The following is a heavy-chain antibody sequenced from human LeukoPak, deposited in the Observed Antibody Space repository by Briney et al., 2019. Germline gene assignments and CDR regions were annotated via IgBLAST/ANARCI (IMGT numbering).Heavy chain of an antibody. J-gene: IGHJ4*02. CDR1: GGTFSSYA. Sequence: ASVRVSCKASGGTFSSYAISWVRQAPGQGLEWMGGIIPIFGTANYAQKFQGRVTITTDESTSTAYMELSSLRSEDTAVYYCAGGLHYDILTGFFDYWGQGTLVTVSS. CDR3: AGGLHYDILTGFFDY. D-gene: IGHD3-9*01. CDR2: IIPIFGTA. V-gene: IGHV1-69*05.